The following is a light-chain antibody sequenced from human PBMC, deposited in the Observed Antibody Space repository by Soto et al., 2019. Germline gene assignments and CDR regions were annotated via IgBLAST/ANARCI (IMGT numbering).Light chain of an antibody. CDR2: TAS. Sequence: DIQMTQSPSSLSASVGDRVTISCRASPSISIYLNWYQHKPGKAPKLLIYTASRLQSGVPSRFSGSGSGTDFTLTISSLQPEDYASYYCQQSYSTPFTFGQGKRLEIK. CDR1: PSISIY. CDR3: QQSYSTPFT. V-gene: IGKV1-39*01. J-gene: IGKJ5*01.